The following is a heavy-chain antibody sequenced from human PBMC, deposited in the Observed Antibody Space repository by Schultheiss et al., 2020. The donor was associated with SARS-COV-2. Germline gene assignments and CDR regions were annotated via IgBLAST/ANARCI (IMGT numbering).Heavy chain of an antibody. CDR3: ARGLPYSSSWYYGY. J-gene: IGHJ4*02. CDR2: MNPNSGNT. D-gene: IGHD6-13*01. Sequence: ASVKVSCKASGGTFSSYTFSWLRQAPGQGPEWMGWMNPNSGNTGYAQKFQGRVTMTRNTSISTAYMELSRLRSDDTAVYYCARGLPYSSSWYYGYWGQGTLVTVSS. CDR1: GGTFSSYT. V-gene: IGHV1-8*01.